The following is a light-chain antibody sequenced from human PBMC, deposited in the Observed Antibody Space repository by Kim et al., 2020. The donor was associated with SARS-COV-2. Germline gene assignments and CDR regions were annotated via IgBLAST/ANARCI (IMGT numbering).Light chain of an antibody. V-gene: IGKV1-5*03. J-gene: IGKJ1*01. CDR2: KAS. Sequence: DIQMTQSPSTLSASVGDRVTITCRASQSISSWLAWYQQKPGKTPNLLIYKASSLETRVPSRFSGSGSGTEFTLTISSLQPDDFATYYCQQYNSYPWTFGQGTNVDIK. CDR3: QQYNSYPWT. CDR1: QSISSW.